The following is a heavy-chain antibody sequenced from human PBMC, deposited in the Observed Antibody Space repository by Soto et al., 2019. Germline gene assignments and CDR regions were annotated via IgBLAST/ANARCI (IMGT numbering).Heavy chain of an antibody. CDR2: IIPIFGTA. CDR3: ASRQLELPASPVDV. CDR1: GGTLSSYA. V-gene: IGHV1-69*13. Sequence: GAPVKVSCKASGGTLSSYAINWGRQAPGQGLEWMGGIIPIFGTANYAQKFQGRVTITADESTSTAYMELSSLRSEDTAVYYCASRQLELPASPVDVWGQGTTVTVSS. J-gene: IGHJ6*02. D-gene: IGHD1-7*01.